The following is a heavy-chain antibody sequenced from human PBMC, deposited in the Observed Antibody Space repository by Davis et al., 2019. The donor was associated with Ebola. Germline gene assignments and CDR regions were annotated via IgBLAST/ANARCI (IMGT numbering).Heavy chain of an antibody. V-gene: IGHV4-34*01. CDR2: INHSGST. J-gene: IGHJ4*02. D-gene: IGHD3-16*02. CDR1: GGSFSGYY. Sequence: SETLSLTCAVYGGSFSGYYWSWIRQPPGKGLEWIGEINHSGSTNYNPSLKSRVPISVDTSKNQFSLKLSSVTAADTAGYYCARGRPGGVWGSYRSQILDYWGQGTLVTVSS. CDR3: ARGRPGGVWGSYRSQILDY.